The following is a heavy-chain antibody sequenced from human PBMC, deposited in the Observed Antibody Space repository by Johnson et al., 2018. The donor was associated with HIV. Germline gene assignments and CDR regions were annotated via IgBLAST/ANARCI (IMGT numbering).Heavy chain of an antibody. Sequence: QMQLVESGGGVVQPGRSLRLSCAASGFTFSSYGMHWVRQAPGKGLEWVAVIWHDGSKKYYADSVKGRFTTSRDDSKNTLLLQMKSLRAEDTAVYFCARKSVINFDAFDIWGQGTLVIVSS. CDR1: GFTFSSYG. V-gene: IGHV3-33*01. D-gene: IGHD4-23*01. J-gene: IGHJ3*02. CDR3: ARKSVINFDAFDI. CDR2: IWHDGSKK.